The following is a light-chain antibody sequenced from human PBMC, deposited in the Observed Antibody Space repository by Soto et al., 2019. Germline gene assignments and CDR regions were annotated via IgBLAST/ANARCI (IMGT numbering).Light chain of an antibody. V-gene: IGKV3-11*01. J-gene: IGKJ1*01. CDR2: DAS. CDR3: QQRSTWPWT. Sequence: ELVLTQSPATLSLSPGERATLSCRASQSVSSYLAWYQHKPGQAPRLLIYDASTRATGIPARFTGSGSGTDFTLTISILEPEDFAVYSCQQRSTWPWTFGQGTKVE. CDR1: QSVSSY.